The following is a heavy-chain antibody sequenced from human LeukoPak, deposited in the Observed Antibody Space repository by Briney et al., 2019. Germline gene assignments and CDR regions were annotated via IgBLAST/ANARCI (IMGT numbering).Heavy chain of an antibody. CDR3: ARARGIAAAGTTPRQYYYYMDV. CDR1: GFTFSSYS. J-gene: IGHJ6*03. Sequence: PGGSLRLSCAASGFTFSSYSMMWVRQAPGKGLEWVSYISSSSTTIHYADSVKGRFTISRDNAKNSVYLQMNSLRAEDTAVYYCARARGIAAAGTTPRQYYYYMDVWGKGTTVTISS. CDR2: ISSSSTTI. D-gene: IGHD6-13*01. V-gene: IGHV3-48*01.